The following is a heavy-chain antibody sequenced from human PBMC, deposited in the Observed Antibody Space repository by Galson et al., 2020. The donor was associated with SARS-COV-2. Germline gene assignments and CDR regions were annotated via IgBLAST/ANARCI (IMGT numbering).Heavy chain of an antibody. Sequence: SETLSLTCAVYGGSFSGYYWSWIRQPPGKGLEWIGEINHSGSTNYNPSLKSRVTISVDTSKNQFSLKLSSVTAADTAVYYCARVGGYSGYYFHWGQGTLVAVSS. J-gene: IGHJ4*02. D-gene: IGHD3-22*01. CDR3: ARVGGYSGYYFH. CDR1: GGSFSGYY. CDR2: INHSGST. V-gene: IGHV4-34*01.